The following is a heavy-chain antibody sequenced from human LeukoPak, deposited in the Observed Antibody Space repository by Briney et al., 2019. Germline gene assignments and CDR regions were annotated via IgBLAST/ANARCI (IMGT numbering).Heavy chain of an antibody. CDR2: ISSSSSTI. CDR1: GFTFSSYS. CDR3: ARVRYYESDY. J-gene: IGHJ4*02. Sequence: GGSLRLSCAASGFTFSSYSMNWVRQAPGKGLEWVSYISSSSSTIYYADSVKGRFTISRDNAKNSLYLQMNSLRAEDTAVYYCARVRYYESDYWGQGTLVTVSS. D-gene: IGHD3-16*01. V-gene: IGHV3-48*04.